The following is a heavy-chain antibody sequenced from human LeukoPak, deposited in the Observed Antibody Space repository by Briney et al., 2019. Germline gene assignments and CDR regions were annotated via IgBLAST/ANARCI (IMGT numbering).Heavy chain of an antibody. J-gene: IGHJ4*02. Sequence: SETLSLICTVSDDSITSVCWSWIRQPPGKGLEVIGYTYVGGDTNYNPSLKSRVTMSLDTSKHQVSLKMTSVTAADTAVYYCARTARVFDYWGPGILVTVSS. CDR3: ARTARVFDY. V-gene: IGHV4-4*09. CDR2: TYVGGDT. CDR1: DDSITSVC. D-gene: IGHD5-18*01.